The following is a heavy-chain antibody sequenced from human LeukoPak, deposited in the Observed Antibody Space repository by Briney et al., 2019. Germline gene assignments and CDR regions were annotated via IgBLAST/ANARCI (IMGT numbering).Heavy chain of an antibody. CDR3: ARDQALVAIGASGY. V-gene: IGHV3-7*01. Sequence: GGSLRLSCAASGFAFGDFWMSWVRQTPGKGLESVATIKQDGSAKEYVDSVKGRFTISRDNAKESLYLQMNSLRAEDTGIYYCARDQALVAIGASGYWGQGTLVTVSS. J-gene: IGHJ4*02. D-gene: IGHD2/OR15-2a*01. CDR2: IKQDGSAK. CDR1: GFAFGDFW.